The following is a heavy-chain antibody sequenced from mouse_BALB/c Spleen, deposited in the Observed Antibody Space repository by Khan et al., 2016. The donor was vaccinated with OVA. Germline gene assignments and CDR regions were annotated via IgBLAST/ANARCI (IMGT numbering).Heavy chain of an antibody. D-gene: IGHD1-1*01. CDR1: GYTFTNYI. J-gene: IGHJ3*01. CDR3: ARDYGSSFWFAY. CDR2: SNPHNDGT. Sequence: VQLQQSGPELVKPGASAKMSCKASGYTFTNYIIHWVKQKPGQGLEWNGYSNPHNDGTKYNEKSKGKATLTSDKSPSTADMELSGLTSEDSAVYYCARDYGSSFWFAYWGQGTLVTVSA. V-gene: IGHV1S136*01.